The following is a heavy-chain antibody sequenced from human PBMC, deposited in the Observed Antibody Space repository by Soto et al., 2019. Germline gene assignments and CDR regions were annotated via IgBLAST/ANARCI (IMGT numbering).Heavy chain of an antibody. V-gene: IGHV3-74*01. CDR1: GFTFNSHW. CDR2: VNNDGSDI. Sequence: GGSLRLSCAASGFTFNSHWMHWVRQVPGNGPVWVARVNNDGSDIIYADSVKGRFTISRDNAKNTVYLEMNSLRVEDTAVYYCVRDRPHNWFDPWGQGTLVTAPQ. J-gene: IGHJ5*02. CDR3: VRDRPHNWFDP.